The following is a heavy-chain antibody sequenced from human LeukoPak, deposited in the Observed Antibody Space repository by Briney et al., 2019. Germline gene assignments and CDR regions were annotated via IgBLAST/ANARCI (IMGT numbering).Heavy chain of an antibody. CDR2: IYYSGTT. Sequence: PSETLSLTCTVSGDSINNYYWSWIRQPPEKGLEWIGFIYYSGTTNYNPSLKSRVTISVDTSKNQYSLKLSSVTAADTAVYYCARERDSSVIDGFDIWGQGTMVTVSS. D-gene: IGHD3-22*01. CDR3: ARERDSSVIDGFDI. V-gene: IGHV4-59*01. J-gene: IGHJ3*02. CDR1: GDSINNYY.